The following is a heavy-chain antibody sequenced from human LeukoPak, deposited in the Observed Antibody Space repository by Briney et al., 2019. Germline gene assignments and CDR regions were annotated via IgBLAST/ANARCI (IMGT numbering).Heavy chain of an antibody. D-gene: IGHD6-13*01. J-gene: IGHJ5*02. V-gene: IGHV1-8*01. CDR2: MNPNSGNT. Sequence: ASVNVSCKASGYTFTSYDINWVRQATGQGLEWMGWMNPNSGNTGYAQKFQGRVTMTRNTSISTAYMELGSLRSEDTAVYYCARVDSIAAAGSPHYNWFDPWGQGTLVTVSS. CDR3: ARVDSIAAAGSPHYNWFDP. CDR1: GYTFTSYD.